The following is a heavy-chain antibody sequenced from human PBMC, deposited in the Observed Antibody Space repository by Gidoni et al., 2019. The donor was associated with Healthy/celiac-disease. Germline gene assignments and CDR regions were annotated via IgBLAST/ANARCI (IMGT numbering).Heavy chain of an antibody. CDR2: ISGSGGST. D-gene: IGHD3-22*01. V-gene: IGHV3-23*01. Sequence: EVQLLESGGGLVQPGGSLRLPCAASGFTFSSYAMSWVRQAPGKGLEWVSAISGSGGSTYYADSVKGRFTISRDNSKNTLYLQMNSLRAEDTAVYYCAKDHLPDYYDKGPYYFDYWGQGTLVTVSS. J-gene: IGHJ4*02. CDR3: AKDHLPDYYDKGPYYFDY. CDR1: GFTFSSYA.